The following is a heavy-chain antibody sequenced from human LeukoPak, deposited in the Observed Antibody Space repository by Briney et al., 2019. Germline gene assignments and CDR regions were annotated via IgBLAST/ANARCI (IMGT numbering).Heavy chain of an antibody. D-gene: IGHD6-19*01. J-gene: IGHJ4*02. CDR3: ARPRVVADTSYFFDY. V-gene: IGHV5-51*01. Sequence: GASLQISGKGSHFFFTSYWIGWARQMPGKGLEGMGIMYHSDSESKYSPSFEGQVTISADKSNSNAYLQWSSLKASDTAMYYCARPRVVADTSYFFDYWGQGTLVTVSS. CDR1: HFFFTSYW. CDR2: MYHSDSES.